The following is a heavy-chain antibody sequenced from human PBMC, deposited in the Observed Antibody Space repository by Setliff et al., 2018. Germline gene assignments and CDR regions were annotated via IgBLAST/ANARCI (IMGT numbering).Heavy chain of an antibody. Sequence: SETLSLTCTVSGGSISSYYWSWIRQPAGKGLEWIGHIYIGGSANYNPSLKSRVTMSIDTSKNQFYLKLNSVTAADMAVYYCAREQWLDPPGYYYMDVWAKGTTVTVSS. CDR2: IYIGGSA. J-gene: IGHJ6*03. D-gene: IGHD6-19*01. V-gene: IGHV4-4*07. CDR3: AREQWLDPPGYYYMDV. CDR1: GGSISSYY.